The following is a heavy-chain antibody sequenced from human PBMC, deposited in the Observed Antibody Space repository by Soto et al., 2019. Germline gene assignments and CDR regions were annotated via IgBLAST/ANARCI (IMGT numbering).Heavy chain of an antibody. D-gene: IGHD4-17*01. V-gene: IGHV1-69*01. CDR1: GGTFSTYV. CDR3: ARARLPYTMTTLFDY. J-gene: IGHJ4*02. Sequence: QVQLVQSGAEVKKPGSSVNVSCKASGGTFSTYVISWVRQAPGHGFEWMGGIIPIFGTTNYAQKFQGRVTITADESTTTAYMELSSLSSEDTVVYYCARARLPYTMTTLFDYWGQGTLVTVSS. CDR2: IIPIFGTT.